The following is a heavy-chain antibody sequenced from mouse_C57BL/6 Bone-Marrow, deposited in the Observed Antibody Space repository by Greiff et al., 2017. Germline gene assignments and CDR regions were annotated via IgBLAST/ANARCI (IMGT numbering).Heavy chain of an antibody. CDR1: GFNIKNYY. V-gene: IGHV14-3*01. CDR2: IDPASGNT. D-gene: IGHD1-1*01. Sequence: EVQLQQSVAELVRPGASVKLSCTASGFNIKNYYMHWVKQRPEQGLEWIGRIDPASGNTKYAPKFQGKATITADTSSNTAYLQLSSLTSEDTAIYYCAYYCYGSSFYWYFDVWGTGTTVTVSS. J-gene: IGHJ1*03. CDR3: AYYCYGSSFYWYFDV.